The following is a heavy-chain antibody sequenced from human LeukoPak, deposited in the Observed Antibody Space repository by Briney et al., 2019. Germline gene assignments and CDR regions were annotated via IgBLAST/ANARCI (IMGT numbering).Heavy chain of an antibody. CDR3: ARVFSTYYFDY. J-gene: IGHJ4*02. CDR2: IGSSGATQ. Sequence: PGGSLRVSCAASGFTFSNYAMRWVRQAPGKGLQWVSAIGSSGATQHYADAVKGRFTISRDNSKNTVYLQMNSLRGEDTAVYYCARVFSTYYFDYWGQGTLVTVSS. V-gene: IGHV3-23*01. CDR1: GFTFSNYA. D-gene: IGHD3-3*02.